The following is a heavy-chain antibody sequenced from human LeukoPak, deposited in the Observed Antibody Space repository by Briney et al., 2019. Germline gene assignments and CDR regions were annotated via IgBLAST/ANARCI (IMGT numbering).Heavy chain of an antibody. Sequence: PGGSLRLSCAASGFTFSTYEMNWVRQAPGKGLEWLSYISTSGSTIFYADSVKGRFTISRDNAKNSLYLQMNSLRAEDTAVYYCARSSRYFHYGGEGTLVTVSS. CDR3: ARSSRYFHY. J-gene: IGHJ4*02. CDR2: ISTSGSTI. V-gene: IGHV3-48*03. D-gene: IGHD2-2*01. CDR1: GFTFSTYE.